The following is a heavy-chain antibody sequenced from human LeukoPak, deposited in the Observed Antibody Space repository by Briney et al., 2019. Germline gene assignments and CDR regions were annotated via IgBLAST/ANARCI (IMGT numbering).Heavy chain of an antibody. CDR3: ARNYDTQNYYYYYMDV. D-gene: IGHD3-22*01. V-gene: IGHV1-69*13. Sequence: SVKVSCKASGGTFSSYAISWVRQAPGQGLEWMGGIIPIFGTANYAQKFQGRVTITADESTSTAYMELSSLRSEDTAVYYCARNYDTQNYYYYYMDVWGKGPTVTISS. CDR1: GGTFSSYA. J-gene: IGHJ6*03. CDR2: IIPIFGTA.